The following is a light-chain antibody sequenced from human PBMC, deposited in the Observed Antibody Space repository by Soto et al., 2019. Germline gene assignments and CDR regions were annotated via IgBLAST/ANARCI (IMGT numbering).Light chain of an antibody. CDR3: AAWDGSLSGNV. CDR2: SNS. Sequence: QSVLTQPPSASGTPGQRATISCSGSSSNIGTYFVYWYQQLPGTAPKLLIYSNSQRPSGVPDRFSGSKSGTSASLAINGLRSEDEADYYWAAWDGSLSGNVFGTGTKVTVL. V-gene: IGLV1-47*01. J-gene: IGLJ1*01. CDR1: SSNIGTYF.